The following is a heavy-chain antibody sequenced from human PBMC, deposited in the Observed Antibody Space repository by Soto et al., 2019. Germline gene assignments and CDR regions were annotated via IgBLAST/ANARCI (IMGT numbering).Heavy chain of an antibody. CDR3: ARHVVGDTFSGLDS. Sequence: GESLKISCEASGYNFINNWIGWVRQMPGKGLEWVGVIYPADSKTTYSPSFEGQVTISADRSINTAYLRWSSLKASDTAIYFCARHVVGDTFSGLDSWGQGTLVTVSS. V-gene: IGHV5-51*01. CDR1: GYNFINNW. J-gene: IGHJ4*02. CDR2: IYPADSKT. D-gene: IGHD1-26*01.